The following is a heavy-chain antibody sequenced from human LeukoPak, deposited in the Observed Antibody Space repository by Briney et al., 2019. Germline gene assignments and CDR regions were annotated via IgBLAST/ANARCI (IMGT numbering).Heavy chain of an antibody. CDR3: ARGDIVATMGGYYYYYMDV. CDR2: INHSGST. CDR1: GGSFSDYY. D-gene: IGHD5-12*01. V-gene: IGHV4-34*01. J-gene: IGHJ6*03. Sequence: PSETLSLTCAVYGGSFSDYYWSWIRQPPGKGLEWIGEINHSGSTNYNPSLKSRVTMSVDTSKNQFSLKLSSVTAADTAVYYCARGDIVATMGGYYYYYMDVWGKGTTVTVSS.